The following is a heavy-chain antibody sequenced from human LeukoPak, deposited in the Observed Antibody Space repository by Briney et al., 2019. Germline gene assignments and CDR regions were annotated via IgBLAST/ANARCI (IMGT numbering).Heavy chain of an antibody. J-gene: IGHJ4*02. D-gene: IGHD4-17*01. CDR3: AKEVLGGNYGDYAVDY. V-gene: IGHV3-23*01. Sequence: GGSPRLSCVASGFPFSDFDVHWVRQASGEGLEWVSSVSGSGSHTYYADSVKGRFTISRDNSKNTLDLQMHSLRAEDTALYYCAKEVLGGNYGDYAVDYWGQGALVTVSS. CDR2: VSGSGSHT. CDR1: GFPFSDFD.